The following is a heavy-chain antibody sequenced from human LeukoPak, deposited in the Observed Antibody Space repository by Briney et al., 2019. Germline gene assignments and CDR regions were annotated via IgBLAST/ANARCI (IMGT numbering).Heavy chain of an antibody. CDR2: IYYSGST. Sequence: SETLSLTCAVYGGSFGGYYWSWIRQHPGKGLEWIGYIYYSGSTYYNPSLKSRVTISVDTSKNQFSLKLSSVTAADTAVYYCARSPYTSSSTFDDYWGQGTLVTVSS. CDR3: ARSPYTSSSTFDDY. CDR1: GGSFGGYY. D-gene: IGHD6-6*01. J-gene: IGHJ4*02. V-gene: IGHV4-31*11.